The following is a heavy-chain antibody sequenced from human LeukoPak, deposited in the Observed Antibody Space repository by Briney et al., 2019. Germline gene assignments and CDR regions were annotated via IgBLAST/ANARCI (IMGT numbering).Heavy chain of an antibody. Sequence: GASVKVSCKASGYTFTSYAMHWVRQAPGQRLEWMGWINAGNGNTKYSQKFQGRVTMTRDTSISTAYMELSRLRSDDTAVYYCARGLHYYDSSGYSYWGQGTLVTVSS. V-gene: IGHV1-3*01. CDR2: INAGNGNT. CDR1: GYTFTSYA. D-gene: IGHD3-22*01. CDR3: ARGLHYYDSSGYSY. J-gene: IGHJ4*02.